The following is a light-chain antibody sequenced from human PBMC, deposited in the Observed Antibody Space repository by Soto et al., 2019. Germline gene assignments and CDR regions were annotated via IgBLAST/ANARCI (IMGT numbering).Light chain of an antibody. CDR2: GAS. CDR3: QQDGTSPWT. V-gene: IGKV3-20*01. Sequence: EIVLTQSPATLSLSPGERSTLSCMASQSVSSYLAWYQQKPGQSPRFLIFGASYRATGLPDRFSGSGSGTDFTLTISRLEPEDFAVYYCQQDGTSPWTFGQGTKVDI. J-gene: IGKJ1*01. CDR1: QSVSSY.